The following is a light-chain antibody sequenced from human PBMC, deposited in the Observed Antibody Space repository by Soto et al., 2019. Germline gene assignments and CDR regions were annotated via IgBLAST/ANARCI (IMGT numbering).Light chain of an antibody. CDR1: QSISNY. Sequence: DIQMTQSPSSLSASVGDRVTITCRASQSISNYLNWYQQKPGRAPKLLIYAASSLQSGVPSRFSGGGSGTDFTLTISSLQTEDFATYYCQQSSSTPRTFGPGTKVEIK. V-gene: IGKV1-39*01. CDR3: QQSSSTPRT. CDR2: AAS. J-gene: IGKJ1*01.